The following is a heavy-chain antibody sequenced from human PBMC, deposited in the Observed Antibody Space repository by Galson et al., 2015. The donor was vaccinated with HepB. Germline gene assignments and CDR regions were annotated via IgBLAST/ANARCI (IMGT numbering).Heavy chain of an antibody. Sequence: SLRLSCAASGFTFSSYSMNWVRQAPGKGLEWVSYISSSSSTIYYADSVKGRFTISRDNAKNSLYLQMNSLRDEDTAVYYCARGPPSEAYYYYYYYMDVWGKGTTVTVSS. CDR3: ARGPPSEAYYYYYYYMDV. J-gene: IGHJ6*03. CDR1: GFTFSSYS. CDR2: ISSSSSTI. V-gene: IGHV3-48*02.